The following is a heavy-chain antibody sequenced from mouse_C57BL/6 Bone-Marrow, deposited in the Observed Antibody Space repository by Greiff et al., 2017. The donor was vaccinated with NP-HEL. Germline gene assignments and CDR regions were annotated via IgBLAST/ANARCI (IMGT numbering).Heavy chain of an antibody. J-gene: IGHJ4*01. V-gene: IGHV5-6*02. CDR3: GRRPTQRYYAMDY. CDR2: ISSGGGYT. CDR1: GFTFSSYG. Sequence: EVKLVESGGDLVKPGGSLKLSCAASGFTFSSYGMSWVRQTPDKRLEWVATISSGGGYTYYPDSVKGRFTISRDNAKNTLYLQMSSLKSEDTAMYYCGRRPTQRYYAMDYGGQGASVTVSS.